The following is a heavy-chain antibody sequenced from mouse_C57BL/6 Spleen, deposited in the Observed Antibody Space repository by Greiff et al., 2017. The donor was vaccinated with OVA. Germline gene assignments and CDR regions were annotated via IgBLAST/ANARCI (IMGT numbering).Heavy chain of an antibody. CDR2: IDPSDSYT. J-gene: IGHJ1*03. CDR1: GYTFTSYW. CDR3: ARGRAIYYGNWYFDV. D-gene: IGHD2-1*01. Sequence: VQLKQSGAELVMPGASVKLSCKASGYTFTSYWMHWVKQRPGQGLEWIGEIDPSDSYTNYNQKFKGKSTLTVDKSSSTAYMQLSSLTSEDSAVYYCARGRAIYYGNWYFDVWGTGTTVTVSS. V-gene: IGHV1-69*01.